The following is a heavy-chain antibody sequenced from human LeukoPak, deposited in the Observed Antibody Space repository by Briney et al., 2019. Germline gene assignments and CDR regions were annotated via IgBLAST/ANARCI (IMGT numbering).Heavy chain of an antibody. CDR2: IYHSGST. CDR3: ARRTYEAFDI. Sequence: SETLSLTCAVSGGSVSSTNWWTWVRPPPGKGLQWIGEIYHSGSTNYNASLKSRVTISVDKSKNQFSLRLSSVTAADTAFYYCARRTYEAFDIWGQGTMVTVSS. D-gene: IGHD3-3*01. CDR1: GGSVSSTNW. V-gene: IGHV4-4*02. J-gene: IGHJ3*02.